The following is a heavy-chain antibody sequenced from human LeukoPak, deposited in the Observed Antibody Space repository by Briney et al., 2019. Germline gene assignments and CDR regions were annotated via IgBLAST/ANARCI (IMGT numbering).Heavy chain of an antibody. Sequence: GESLKISCKGSGYSFTSYWIGWARQMPGRGLEWMGIIYPGDSDTRYSPSFQGQVTISADQSISTAYLHWSSLKASDTAMYYCARRETPRNYIAVADNDAFDIWGQGTMVTVSS. CDR1: GYSFTSYW. D-gene: IGHD6-19*01. V-gene: IGHV5-51*01. CDR2: IYPGDSDT. J-gene: IGHJ3*02. CDR3: ARRETPRNYIAVADNDAFDI.